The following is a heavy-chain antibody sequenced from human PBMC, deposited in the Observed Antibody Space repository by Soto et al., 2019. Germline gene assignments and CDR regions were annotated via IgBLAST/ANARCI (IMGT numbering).Heavy chain of an antibody. J-gene: IGHJ4*02. CDR3: ARLSVRYCSGGSCSQLDY. Sequence: GGSLRLSCSASGVLFCTYSVNGVRTAPGKGLEWVSFISSSGGTIYYADSVKGRFTISRDNAKNSLYLQMNSLSDEDTAVYYCARLSVRYCSGGSCSQLDYWGQGTLVTVSS. D-gene: IGHD2-15*01. V-gene: IGHV3-48*02. CDR1: GVLFCTYS. CDR2: ISSSGGTI.